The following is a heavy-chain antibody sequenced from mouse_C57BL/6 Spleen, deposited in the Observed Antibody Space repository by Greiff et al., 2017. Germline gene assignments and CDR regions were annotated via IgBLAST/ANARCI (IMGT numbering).Heavy chain of an antibody. CDR1: GYTFTDYY. CDR2: IYPGSGNT. Sequence: QVTLKESGAELVRPGASVKLSCKASGYTFTDYYINWVKQGPGQGLEWIARIYPGSGNTYYNEKFKGKATLTAEKSSSTAYMQLSRLTSEDSAVYFCARGTTVGEGVAYWGQGTLVTVSA. CDR3: ARGTTVGEGVAY. D-gene: IGHD1-1*01. V-gene: IGHV1-76*01. J-gene: IGHJ3*01.